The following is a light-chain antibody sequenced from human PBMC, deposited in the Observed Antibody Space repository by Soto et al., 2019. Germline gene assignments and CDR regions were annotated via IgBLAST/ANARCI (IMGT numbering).Light chain of an antibody. Sequence: QSALTQPASVSGSPGQSITISCTGISSDVGAYNYVSWYQQHPVKAPKLMIYDVSSRPSGISNRFSGSKSGNTASLTISGVQAEDEADYYCSSYASSSTVIFGGGTKVTVL. CDR3: SSYASSSTVI. CDR1: SSDVGAYNY. CDR2: DVS. J-gene: IGLJ2*01. V-gene: IGLV2-14*01.